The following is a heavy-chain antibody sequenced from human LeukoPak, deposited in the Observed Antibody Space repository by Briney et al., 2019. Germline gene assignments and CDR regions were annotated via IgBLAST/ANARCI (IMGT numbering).Heavy chain of an antibody. CDR1: GFTFSSYW. CDR3: ARCRRGYSYGYYYGMDV. V-gene: IGHV3-7*01. CDR2: IKQDGSEK. Sequence: GGSLRLSCAASGFTFSSYWMSWVRQAPGKGLEWVANIKQDGSEKYYVDSVKGRFTISRDNAKNSLYLQTNSLRAEDTAVYYCARCRRGYSYGYYYGMDVWGQGTTVTVSS. D-gene: IGHD5-18*01. J-gene: IGHJ6*02.